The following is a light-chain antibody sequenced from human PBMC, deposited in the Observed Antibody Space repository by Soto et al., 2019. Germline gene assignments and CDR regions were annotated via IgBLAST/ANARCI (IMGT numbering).Light chain of an antibody. V-gene: IGKV3-20*01. CDR2: GAS. CDR1: QSVSSTY. CDR3: QQYYDWPPT. J-gene: IGKJ1*01. Sequence: EIVLTQSPGTLSLSPGERATLSCRASQSVSSTYLAWYQQKPGQPPRLLIYGASSRATGIPDRFSGSGSGTDFTLTISRLEPEDFALYYCQQYYDWPPTFGQGTKVDIK.